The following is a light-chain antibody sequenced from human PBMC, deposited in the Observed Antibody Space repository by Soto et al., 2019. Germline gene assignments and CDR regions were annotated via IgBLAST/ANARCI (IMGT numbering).Light chain of an antibody. CDR1: SSDVGGYDF. V-gene: IGLV2-11*01. CDR2: DVS. Sequence: QSALTQPRSVSGPPGQSVTISCTGTSSDVGGYDFVSWYQQHPGKAPKLMISDVSKRPSGVPDRFSGSKSGNTASLTISGLQAEDEADYYCCSYAGDLALFGGGTKLTVL. J-gene: IGLJ2*01. CDR3: CSYAGDLAL.